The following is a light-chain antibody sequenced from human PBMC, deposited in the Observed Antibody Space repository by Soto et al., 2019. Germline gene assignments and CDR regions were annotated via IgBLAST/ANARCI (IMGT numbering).Light chain of an antibody. CDR2: AAS. Sequence: DIQMTQSPSSLSASVGDTLTISCRASQTISRNLNWYQQKPGKAPKLLIHAASNLHSGVPSRFSGSGSGTDFTLTISSLQPEDSATYYCQQTYSTPGTFGGGTKVEIK. V-gene: IGKV1-39*01. CDR1: QTISRN. CDR3: QQTYSTPGT. J-gene: IGKJ4*01.